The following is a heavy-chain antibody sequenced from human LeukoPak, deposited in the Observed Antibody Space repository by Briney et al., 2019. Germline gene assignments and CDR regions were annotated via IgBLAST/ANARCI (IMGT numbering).Heavy chain of an antibody. CDR3: AKAEYDFWSGYYYYYYYYMDV. Sequence: PGGTLRLSCAASGFTFSSYGMSWVRQAPGKGLEWVSAISGSGGSTYYADSVKGRFTISRDNSKNTLYLQMNSLRAEDTAVYYCAKAEYDFWSGYYYYYYYYMDVWGKGTTVTVSS. D-gene: IGHD3-3*01. CDR1: GFTFSSYG. CDR2: ISGSGGST. V-gene: IGHV3-23*01. J-gene: IGHJ6*03.